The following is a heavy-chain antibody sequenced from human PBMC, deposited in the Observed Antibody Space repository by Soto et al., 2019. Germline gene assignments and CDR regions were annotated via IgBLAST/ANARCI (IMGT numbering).Heavy chain of an antibody. CDR3: AKHGSGSYRSWFDP. J-gene: IGHJ5*02. CDR1: GGSISSSSYY. Sequence: SETLSLTCTVSGGSISSSSYYWGWIRQPPGKGLEWIGSIYYSGSTYYNPSLKSRVTISVDTSKNQFSLKLSSVTAADTAVYYCAKHGSGSYRSWFDPWGQGTLVTVSS. CDR2: IYYSGST. V-gene: IGHV4-39*01. D-gene: IGHD3-10*01.